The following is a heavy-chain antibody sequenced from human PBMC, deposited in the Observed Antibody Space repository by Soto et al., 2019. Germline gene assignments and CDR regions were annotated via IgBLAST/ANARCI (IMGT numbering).Heavy chain of an antibody. CDR1: GGSISSYY. CDR3: AILAGYSGYDFDYYGMDV. Sequence: SETLSLTCSVSGGSISSYYWTWIRQPPGKGLEWIGYLYNSGRTNYNPSLKSRVTISVDTSKNQFSLKLSSVTAADPAVYYCAILAGYSGYDFDYYGMDVWGQGTTVTVSS. D-gene: IGHD5-12*01. CDR2: LYNSGRT. J-gene: IGHJ6*02. V-gene: IGHV4-59*12.